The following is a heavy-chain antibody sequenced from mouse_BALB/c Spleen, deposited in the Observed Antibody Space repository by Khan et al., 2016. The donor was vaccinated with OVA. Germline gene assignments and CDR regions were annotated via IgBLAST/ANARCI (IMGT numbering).Heavy chain of an antibody. D-gene: IGHD1-2*01. CDR1: GYIFTDYI. CDR2: IFPNNGDS. J-gene: IGHJ3*01. CDR3: VRSVYGSFAY. V-gene: IGHV1S29*02. Sequence: EVQLQESGPELVKPGASVKISCRASGYIFTDYILDWVKQSHGKSLEWIGYIFPNNGDSDYNQKFKTRATLNVDISSSTAYMELRSLTSEDSAIYCCVRSVYGSFAYWGQGTLVTVSA.